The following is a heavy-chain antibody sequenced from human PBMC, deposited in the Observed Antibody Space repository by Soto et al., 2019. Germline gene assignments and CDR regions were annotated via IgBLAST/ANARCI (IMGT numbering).Heavy chain of an antibody. Sequence: QVQLVESGGGVVQPGRSLRLSCAASGVTFSSYGMHWVRQAPGKGLEWVAVISYDGSNKYYADSVKGRFTISRDNSKNTLYLQMNSLRAEDTAVYYCAKDRGPKRSSSSFDSWGQGTLVTVSS. V-gene: IGHV3-30*18. CDR1: GVTFSSYG. CDR2: ISYDGSNK. CDR3: AKDRGPKRSSSSFDS. J-gene: IGHJ4*02. D-gene: IGHD6-6*01.